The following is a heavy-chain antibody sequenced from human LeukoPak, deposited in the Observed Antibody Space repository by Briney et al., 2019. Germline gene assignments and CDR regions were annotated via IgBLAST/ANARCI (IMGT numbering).Heavy chain of an antibody. D-gene: IGHD2-15*01. CDR1: GFRFRSYL. Sequence: GWSVRLSCAACGFRFRSYLMSWFRPAPGKGLEWVASIKQVESGKYYVDSVKGRFTISRDNAKNSLYLQMNSLRAEDTAVYYCARARRYLGYCSGGSCYGYFDYWGQGTLVTVSS. CDR2: IKQVESGK. J-gene: IGHJ4*02. CDR3: ARARRYLGYCSGGSCYGYFDY. V-gene: IGHV3-7*01.